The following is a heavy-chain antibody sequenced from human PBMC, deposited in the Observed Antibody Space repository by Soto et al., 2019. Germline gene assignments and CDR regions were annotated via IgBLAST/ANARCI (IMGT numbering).Heavy chain of an antibody. V-gene: IGHV3-9*01. D-gene: IGHD3-3*01. CDR3: ATVREGTHDCYAMDV. J-gene: IGHJ6*02. CDR1: GFTFGDHA. Sequence: EVQLVESGGGLVQPGRSLRLSCAASGFTFGDHAMHWVRQAPGKALEWVSGINWNSGSADYADSVKGRFTITRDNAKNSRDLQRNRLSDEDTAVYFCATVREGTHDCYAMDVWGQGTTVTVAS. CDR2: INWNSGSA.